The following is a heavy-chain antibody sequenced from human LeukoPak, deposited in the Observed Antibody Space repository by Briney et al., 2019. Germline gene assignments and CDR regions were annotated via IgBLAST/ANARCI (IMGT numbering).Heavy chain of an antibody. CDR2: IWYDGSNK. CDR1: GFTFNSYA. CDR3: ARGPLSGSYLYYFDY. D-gene: IGHD1-26*01. Sequence: GGSLRLSCAASGFTFNSYAMHWVRQAPGKGLEWVAVIWYDGSNKYYADSVKGRFTISRDNSKNTLYLQMNSLRAEDTAVYYCARGPLSGSYLYYFDYWGQGTLVTVSS. J-gene: IGHJ4*02. V-gene: IGHV3-33*08.